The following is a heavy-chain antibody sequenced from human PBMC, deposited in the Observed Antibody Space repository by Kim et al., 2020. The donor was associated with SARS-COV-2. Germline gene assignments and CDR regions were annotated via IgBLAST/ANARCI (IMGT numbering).Heavy chain of an antibody. CDR2: ISYDGSNK. V-gene: IGHV3-30*04. CDR3: ARDPPIEWYYYGMDV. D-gene: IGHD5-12*01. Sequence: GGSLRLSCAASGFTFSSYAMHWVRQAPGKGLEWVAVISYDGSNKYYADSVKGRFTISRDNSKNTLYLQMNSLRPEDTAVYYCARDPPIEWYYYGMDVWGQGTTVTVSS. J-gene: IGHJ6*02. CDR1: GFTFSSYA.